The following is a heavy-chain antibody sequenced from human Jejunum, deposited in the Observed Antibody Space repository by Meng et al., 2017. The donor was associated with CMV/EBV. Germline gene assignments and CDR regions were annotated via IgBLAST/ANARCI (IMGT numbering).Heavy chain of an antibody. CDR1: GLSVSSNY. D-gene: IGHD5-18*01. CDR3: ARGKGYSYGYPLDN. CDR2: IYSAGNT. Sequence: EGQLVESGGGLIQPGGSLRLSCAASGLSVSSNYMNWVRQAPGKGLEWVSVIYSAGNTFYADSVKGRFTISRDNSKSTLYLQMNSLRAEDTAVYYCARGKGYSYGYPLDNWGQGTLVTVSS. J-gene: IGHJ4*02. V-gene: IGHV3-53*01.